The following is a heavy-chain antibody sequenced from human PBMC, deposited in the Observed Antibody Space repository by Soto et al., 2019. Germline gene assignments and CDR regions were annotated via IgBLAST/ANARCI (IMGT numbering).Heavy chain of an antibody. CDR3: ARLFDSSGYLPGP. J-gene: IGHJ5*02. CDR2: SDNSGST. D-gene: IGHD3-22*01. Sequence: SETLSLTCTVSGGSISSSRYYWGWIRQPPGKGLEWIGRSDNSGSTSYNPSLQSRVTISVDTSKNQFSLRLTSVAAADTAVYYCARLFDSSGYLPGPWGQGTLVT. V-gene: IGHV4-39*01. CDR1: GGSISSSRYY.